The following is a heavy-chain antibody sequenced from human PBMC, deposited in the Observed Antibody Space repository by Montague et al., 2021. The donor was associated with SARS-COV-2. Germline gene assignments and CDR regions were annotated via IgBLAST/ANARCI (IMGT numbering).Heavy chain of an antibody. D-gene: IGHD3-3*01. Sequence: SLRLSCAASGFTFSSYWMSWVRQAPGKGLEWVANIKQDGSEKYYVDSVKGRFTISRDNAKNSLYLQMSSLRAEDTAVYYCVRDSFWSSYYTDYYGMDVWGQGTTVTVSS. CDR3: VRDSFWSSYYTDYYGMDV. CDR2: IKQDGSEK. CDR1: GFTFSSYW. V-gene: IGHV3-7*01. J-gene: IGHJ6*02.